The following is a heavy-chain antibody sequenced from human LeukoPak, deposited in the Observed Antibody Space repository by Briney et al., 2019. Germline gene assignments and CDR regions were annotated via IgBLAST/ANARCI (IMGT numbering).Heavy chain of an antibody. D-gene: IGHD2-2*01. J-gene: IGHJ5*02. Sequence: ASVKVSCKASGYTFTGYYMHWVRQAPGQGLEWMGWINPNSGGTNHAQKFQGRVTMTRDTSISTAYMELSRLRSDDTAVYYCARVFAQLSEGWFDPWGQGTLVTVSS. V-gene: IGHV1-2*02. CDR3: ARVFAQLSEGWFDP. CDR2: INPNSGGT. CDR1: GYTFTGYY.